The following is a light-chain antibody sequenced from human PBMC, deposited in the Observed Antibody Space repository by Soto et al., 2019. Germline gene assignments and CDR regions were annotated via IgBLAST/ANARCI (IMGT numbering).Light chain of an antibody. CDR1: QSFSNN. J-gene: IGKJ1*01. Sequence: EIVMTQSPATLSVSPGEGATLSCRASQSFSNNLAWYQQKPGQAPRLLIYGPSTRATGVPARFSGSGSGTEFTLTISGLQSEDIAVYYCQQYDRWPPSTFGQGTKVDIK. CDR2: GPS. V-gene: IGKV3-15*01. CDR3: QQYDRWPPST.